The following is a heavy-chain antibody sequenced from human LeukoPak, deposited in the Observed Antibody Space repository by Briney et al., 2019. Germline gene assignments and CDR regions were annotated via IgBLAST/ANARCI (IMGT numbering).Heavy chain of an antibody. Sequence: PSETLSLTCTVSGGSISSYYWSWIRQPAGKGLEWIGRIYTSGSTNYNPSLKSRVTMSVDTSKNQFSLKLSSVTAADTAVYYCARGRYYYDSRGGYHYYYMDVWGKGTTVTVSS. CDR3: ARGRYYYDSRGGYHYYYMDV. J-gene: IGHJ6*03. CDR1: GGSISSYY. D-gene: IGHD3-22*01. V-gene: IGHV4-4*07. CDR2: IYTSGST.